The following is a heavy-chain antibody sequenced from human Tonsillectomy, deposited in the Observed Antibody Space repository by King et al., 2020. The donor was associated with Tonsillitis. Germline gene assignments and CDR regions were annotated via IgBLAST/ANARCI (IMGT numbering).Heavy chain of an antibody. CDR3: AKVLKGGFWSGSRKGGDYYYYYGMDV. J-gene: IGHJ6*02. V-gene: IGHV3-30*18. CDR2: ISYDGSNK. D-gene: IGHD3-3*01. CDR1: GFTFSSYG. Sequence: VQLVESGGGVVQPGRSLRLSCAASGFTFSSYGMHWVRQAPGKGLEWVAVISYDGSNKYYADSVKGRFTISRDNSKNTLYLQMNSLRAEDTAVYYCAKVLKGGFWSGSRKGGDYYYYYGMDVWGQGTTVTVSS.